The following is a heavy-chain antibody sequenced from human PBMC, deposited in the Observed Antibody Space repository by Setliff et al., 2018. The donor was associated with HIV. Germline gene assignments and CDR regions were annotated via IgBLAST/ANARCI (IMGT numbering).Heavy chain of an antibody. CDR1: GASISSGTYF. Sequence: PSETLSLTCTVSGASISSGTYFWTWVRQPAGQGLEWVGHIYSIASTKYNPSLQSRVTMSRDTSKNQFSLHLRSVTAADTAVYYCAEGAVTFGGVPNYWGQGAQVTVSS. V-gene: IGHV4-61*09. J-gene: IGHJ4*02. CDR2: IYSIAST. CDR3: AEGAVTFGGVPNY. D-gene: IGHD3-16*01.